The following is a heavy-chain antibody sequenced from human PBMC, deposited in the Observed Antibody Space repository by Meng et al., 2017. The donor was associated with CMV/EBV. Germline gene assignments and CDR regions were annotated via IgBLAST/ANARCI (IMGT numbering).Heavy chain of an antibody. CDR2: IRYDGSNK. J-gene: IGHJ4*02. CDR3: AKDYYDSSGLFDY. D-gene: IGHD3-22*01. CDR1: GFTFSSYG. V-gene: IGHV3-30*02. Sequence: GESLKISCAASGFTFSSYGMHWVRQAPGKGLEWVAFIRYDGSNKYYADSVKGRFTISRDNSKNTLYLQMNSLRAEDTAVYYCAKDYYDSSGLFDYWGQGTLVTVS.